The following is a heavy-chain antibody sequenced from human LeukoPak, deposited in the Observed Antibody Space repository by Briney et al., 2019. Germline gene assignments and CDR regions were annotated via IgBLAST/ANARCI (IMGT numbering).Heavy chain of an antibody. V-gene: IGHV4-34*01. J-gene: IGHJ5*02. Sequence: SETLSLTCAVYGGSFSGYYWSWIRQPPAKGLEWIGEINHSGSTNYNPSLKSRVTISVDPSTNQFSLKLSSVTAADTSVFYGARGQRYFDWSRNWFDPWGQGTLVTVSS. CDR1: GGSFSGYY. CDR2: INHSGST. CDR3: ARGQRYFDWSRNWFDP. D-gene: IGHD3-9*01.